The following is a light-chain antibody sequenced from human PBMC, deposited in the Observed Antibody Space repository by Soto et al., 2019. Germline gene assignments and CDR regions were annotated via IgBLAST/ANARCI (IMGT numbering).Light chain of an antibody. CDR2: DAS. CDR3: SSYTTNRAHVL. J-gene: IGLJ2*01. Sequence: QSALTQPASVSGSPGQSITISCTGTSSDNGVYSRVSWYQQRPGQAPKVLIYDASYRPSGVSIRFSGSKSGNTASLTISGLQAEDEADYYCSSYTTNRAHVLFGGGTKLTVL. V-gene: IGLV2-14*01. CDR1: SSDNGVYSR.